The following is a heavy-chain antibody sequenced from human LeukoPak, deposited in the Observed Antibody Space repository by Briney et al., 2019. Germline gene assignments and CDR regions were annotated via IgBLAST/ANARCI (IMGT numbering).Heavy chain of an antibody. Sequence: SETLSLTCAVSGGSISSSNWWSWVRQPPGKGLEWIGEIYHSGSTNYNPSLKSRVTISVDTSKNQFSLKLSSVTAADTAVYYCARHVTRRYYYDSSGRYYFDYWGQGTLVTVSS. V-gene: IGHV4-4*02. CDR2: IYHSGST. CDR3: ARHVTRRYYYDSSGRYYFDY. CDR1: GGSISSSNW. D-gene: IGHD3-22*01. J-gene: IGHJ4*02.